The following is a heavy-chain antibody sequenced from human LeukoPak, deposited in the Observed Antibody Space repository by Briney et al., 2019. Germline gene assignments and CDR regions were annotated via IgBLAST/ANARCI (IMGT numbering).Heavy chain of an antibody. J-gene: IGHJ3*02. CDR2: LSGSGVNI. CDR3: AILRYFDWSPRSNAFDI. V-gene: IGHV3-23*01. Sequence: PGGSLRLSCAASGFTFTSYAMSWVRQPPGKGLEWVSSLSGSGVNIHYTDSVRGRFTISRDNSKNTLYLQMNSLTAVDTAIYYCAILRYFDWSPRSNAFDIWGQGTMVTVSS. CDR1: GFTFTSYA. D-gene: IGHD3-9*01.